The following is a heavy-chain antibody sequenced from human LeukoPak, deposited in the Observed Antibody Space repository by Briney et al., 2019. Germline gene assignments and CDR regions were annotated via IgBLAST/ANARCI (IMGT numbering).Heavy chain of an antibody. CDR2: IYSSGRA. CDR3: ARGAAIMSDYFDY. D-gene: IGHD5-12*01. V-gene: IGHV4-4*07. Sequence: SETLSLTCSVSGVSISNYYWSWIRQPAEKGLEWIGRIYSSGRANYNPSLMSRVTMSVDTSKNRFSLKLSSVTAADTAVYYCARGAAIMSDYFDYWGQGVLVTVSS. CDR1: GVSISNYY. J-gene: IGHJ4*02.